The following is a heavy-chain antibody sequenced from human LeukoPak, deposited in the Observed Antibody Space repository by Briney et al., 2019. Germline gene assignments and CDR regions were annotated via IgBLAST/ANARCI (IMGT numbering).Heavy chain of an antibody. CDR2: ISYDGSNR. D-gene: IGHD1-26*01. J-gene: IGHJ4*02. CDR3: AKERGGITGYFDY. V-gene: IGHV3-30*18. CDR1: GFTFNTYG. Sequence: GGSLRLSCEASGFTFNTYGMHWVRQAPGKGLEWVAVISYDGSNRYYADSVKGRFTISRDNSRNTLHLQMNNLRPEDTAVYYCAKERGGITGYFDYWGQGTLVTVSS.